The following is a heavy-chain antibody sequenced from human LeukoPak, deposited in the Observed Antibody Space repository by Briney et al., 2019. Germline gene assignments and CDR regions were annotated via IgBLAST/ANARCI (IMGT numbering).Heavy chain of an antibody. CDR3: ARDRAPDFWSGYDAFDI. D-gene: IGHD3-3*01. CDR2: ISSSSSYI. Sequence: GAPRLSCAASGFTFSSYSMNWVRQAPGKGLEWVSSISSSSSYIYYADSVKGRFTISRDNAKNSLYLQMNSLRAEDTAVYYCARDRAPDFWSGYDAFDIWGQGTMVTVSS. CDR1: GFTFSSYS. V-gene: IGHV3-21*01. J-gene: IGHJ3*02.